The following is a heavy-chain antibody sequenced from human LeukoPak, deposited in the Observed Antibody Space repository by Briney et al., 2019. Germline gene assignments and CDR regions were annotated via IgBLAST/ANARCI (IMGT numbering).Heavy chain of an antibody. Sequence: SETLSLICAVYGGSFSGYYWSWIRQPPGKGLEWIGEINHSGSTNYNPSLKSRVTISVDTSKNQFSLKLSSVTAADTAVYYCARAPADYCSSTSCYLLLKSFGLYFDYWGQGTLVTVSS. V-gene: IGHV4-34*01. CDR3: ARAPADYCSSTSCYLLLKSFGLYFDY. CDR2: INHSGST. CDR1: GGSFSGYY. J-gene: IGHJ4*02. D-gene: IGHD2-2*01.